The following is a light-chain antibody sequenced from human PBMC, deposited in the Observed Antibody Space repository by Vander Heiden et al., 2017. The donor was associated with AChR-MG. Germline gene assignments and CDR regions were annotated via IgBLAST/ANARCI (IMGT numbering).Light chain of an antibody. CDR3: QQLNTYPPFT. J-gene: IGKJ3*01. CDR1: QGISSY. V-gene: IGKV1-9*01. CDR2: GAS. Sequence: DIQLTQSPSFLSASVGDRVTITCRASQGISSYLAWYQQKPGKAPKVLIYGASTLQSEVPSRFSGNGSGTEFTLTISSLQPEDFATYDCQQLNTYPPFTFGPGTKVDIK.